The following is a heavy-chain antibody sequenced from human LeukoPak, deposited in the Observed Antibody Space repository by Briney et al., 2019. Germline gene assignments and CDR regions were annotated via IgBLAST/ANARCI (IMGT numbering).Heavy chain of an antibody. V-gene: IGHV1-2*06. D-gene: IGHD2-2*02. CDR3: ARAPSAGYCSSTSCYKEGWFDP. Sequence: AXXEVSCKASGYTFTGYYMHWVRQAPGQGLEWMGRINPNSGGTNYAQKFQGRVTMTRDTSISTAYMELSRLRSDDTAVYYCARAPSAGYCSSTSCYKEGWFDPWGQGTLVTVSS. J-gene: IGHJ5*02. CDR1: GYTFTGYY. CDR2: INPNSGGT.